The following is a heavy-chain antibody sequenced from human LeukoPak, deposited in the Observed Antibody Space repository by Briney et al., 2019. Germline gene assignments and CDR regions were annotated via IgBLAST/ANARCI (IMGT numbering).Heavy chain of an antibody. CDR2: FYYTGDT. CDR1: GGSISSTSYY. V-gene: IGHV4-39*07. CDR3: ARTSGSYGYYYYYYMDV. D-gene: IGHD1-26*01. J-gene: IGHJ6*03. Sequence: PSETLSLTCTVSGGSISSTSYYWGWIRQPPGKGLEWIGSFYYTGDTYYNPSLKSRVTMSVDTSKNQFSLKLSSVTAADTAVYYCARTSGSYGYYYYYYMDVWGKGTTVTVSS.